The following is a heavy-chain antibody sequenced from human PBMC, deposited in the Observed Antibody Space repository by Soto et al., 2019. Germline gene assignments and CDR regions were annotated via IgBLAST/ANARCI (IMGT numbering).Heavy chain of an antibody. Sequence: QVQLVQSGAEVKKPESSVKVSCKAPGGTFSTYAISWVRQAPGQGLEWMGGIIPMFGTANYAQRFLDRVTISADEATNTFYIELSSLRSEDTAVYFCAILLQLWLRRINNGYSGWGQGTLVTVSS. CDR2: IIPMFGTA. V-gene: IGHV1-69*12. D-gene: IGHD5-12*01. CDR3: AILLQLWLRRINNGYSG. J-gene: IGHJ4*02. CDR1: GGTFSTYA.